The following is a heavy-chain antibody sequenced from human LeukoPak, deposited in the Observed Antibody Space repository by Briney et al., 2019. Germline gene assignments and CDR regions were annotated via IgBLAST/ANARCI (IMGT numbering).Heavy chain of an antibody. CDR2: IYTSGST. Sequence: SQTLSLTCTVSGGSISSGSYYWGWIRQPAGRGLEWIGRIYTSGSTNYNPSLKSRVTISVDTSKNQFSLKLSSVTAADTVVYYCARDWVRTGDNWFDPWGQGTLVTVSS. CDR3: ARDWVRTGDNWFDP. J-gene: IGHJ5*02. V-gene: IGHV4-61*02. CDR1: GGSISSGSYY. D-gene: IGHD3/OR15-3a*01.